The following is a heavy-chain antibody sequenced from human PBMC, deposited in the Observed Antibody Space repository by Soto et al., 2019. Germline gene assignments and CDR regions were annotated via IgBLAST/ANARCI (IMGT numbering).Heavy chain of an antibody. CDR2: IKSKTDGGTT. D-gene: IGHD4-17*01. J-gene: IGHJ4*02. Sequence: PGGSLRLSCAASGFTFSNAWMSWVRQAPGKGLEWVGRIKSKTDGGTTDYAAPVKGRFTISRDDSKNTLYLQMNSLKTEDTAVYYCTTDTTVTTPFDYWGQGTLVTVSS. CDR1: GFTFSNAW. CDR3: TTDTTVTTPFDY. V-gene: IGHV3-15*01.